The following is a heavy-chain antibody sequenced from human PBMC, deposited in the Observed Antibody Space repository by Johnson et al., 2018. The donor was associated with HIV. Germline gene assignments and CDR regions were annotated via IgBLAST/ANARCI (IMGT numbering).Heavy chain of an antibody. CDR3: ARERRSDYDYDAFDI. CDR1: GFTFSSYW. J-gene: IGHJ3*02. CDR2: IKEDVSEK. V-gene: IGHV3-7*01. Sequence: MQLVESGGGLVQPGGSLRLSCAASGFTFSSYWMNWVRQAPGKGLEWVANIKEDVSEKYYVDSVRGRFTIYRDNAKNSLYLQMNSLRAEDTAVYYCARERRSDYDYDAFDISGQGTMVTVSS. D-gene: IGHD5-12*01.